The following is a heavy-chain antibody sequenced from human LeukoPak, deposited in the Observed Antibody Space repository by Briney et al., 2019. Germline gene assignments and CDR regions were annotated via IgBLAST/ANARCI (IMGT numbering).Heavy chain of an antibody. CDR3: ARARLIGYSSNNWFDP. J-gene: IGHJ5*02. D-gene: IGHD6-13*01. CDR1: GGSISSGGYY. Sequence: SQTLSLTCTVSGGSISSGGYYWSWIRQHPGKGLEWIGYIYYSGSTYYNPSLKSRVTISVDTSKNQFSLKLSSVTAADTAVYYCARARLIGYSSNNWFDPWGQGTLVTVSS. V-gene: IGHV4-31*03. CDR2: IYYSGST.